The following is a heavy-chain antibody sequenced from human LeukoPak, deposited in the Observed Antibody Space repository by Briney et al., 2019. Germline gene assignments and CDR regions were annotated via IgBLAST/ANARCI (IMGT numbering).Heavy chain of an antibody. V-gene: IGHV1-8*01. CDR3: ARVISYAMVRGVIRTYPFDY. CDR2: MSPNSGNT. CDR1: GYTFTSYD. J-gene: IGHJ4*02. Sequence: ASVKVSCKASGYTFTSYDINWVRQATGQGLEWMGWMSPNSGNTGYAQKFQGRVTMTRNTSISTAYMELSSLRSEDTAVYYCARVISYAMVRGVIRTYPFDYWGQGTLVTVSS. D-gene: IGHD3-10*01.